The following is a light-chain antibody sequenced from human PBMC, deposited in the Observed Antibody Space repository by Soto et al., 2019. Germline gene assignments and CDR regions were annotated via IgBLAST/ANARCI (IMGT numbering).Light chain of an antibody. Sequence: EILLTQAPCTLSLSPGERATLSCGASQSVSSSYLAWYQQKPGQAPRLLIYGASSRATGIPERFSGSGSGTDYTLTISSLEPEDFEVYYCQQRSNWTLTFGGGTKVDIK. CDR1: QSVSSSY. J-gene: IGKJ4*01. CDR3: QQRSNWTLT. V-gene: IGKV3D-20*02. CDR2: GAS.